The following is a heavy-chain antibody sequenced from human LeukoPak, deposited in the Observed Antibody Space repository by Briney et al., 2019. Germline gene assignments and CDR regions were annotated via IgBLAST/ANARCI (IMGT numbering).Heavy chain of an antibody. CDR2: INHSGST. J-gene: IGHJ4*02. V-gene: IGHV4-39*07. D-gene: IGHD3-16*02. CDR3: ARRILRLGELSYYYFDY. CDR1: GGSISSGGYY. Sequence: SETLSLTCTVSGGSISSGGYYWSWIRQPPGKGLEWIGEINHSGSTNYNPSLKSRVTISVDTSKNQFSLKLSSVTAADTAVYYCARRILRLGELSYYYFDYWGQGTLVTVSS.